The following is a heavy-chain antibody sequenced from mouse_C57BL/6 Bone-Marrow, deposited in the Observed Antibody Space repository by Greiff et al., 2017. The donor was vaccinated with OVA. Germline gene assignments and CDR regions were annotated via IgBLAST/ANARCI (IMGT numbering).Heavy chain of an antibody. CDR2: IHPNSGST. J-gene: IGHJ2*01. Sequence: VQLQQPGAELVKPGASVKLSCKASGYTFTSYWMHWVKQRPGQGLEWIGMIHPNSGSTNYNEKFKSKATLTVDKSSSTAYMQLSSLTSEDSAVYYCARHYYGSSYFDYWGQGTTLTVSS. V-gene: IGHV1-64*01. CDR1: GYTFTSYW. D-gene: IGHD1-1*01. CDR3: ARHYYGSSYFDY.